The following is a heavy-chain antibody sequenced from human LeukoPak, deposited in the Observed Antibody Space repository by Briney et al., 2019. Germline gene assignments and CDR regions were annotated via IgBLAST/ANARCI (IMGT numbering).Heavy chain of an antibody. CDR2: IYDSGRT. V-gene: IGHV4-59*01. Sequence: SETLSLTCAVSGGSMRSYYWSWIRQPPGKGLEWIGYIYDSGRTNYNPSLKSRVTISVDTSKNHFSLGLNSVTAADTAVYYCARALAFDYWGQGTLVTVSS. CDR1: GGSMRSYY. CDR3: ARALAFDY. J-gene: IGHJ4*02.